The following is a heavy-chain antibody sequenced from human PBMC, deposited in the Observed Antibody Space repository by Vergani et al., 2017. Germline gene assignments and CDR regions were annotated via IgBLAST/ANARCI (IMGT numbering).Heavy chain of an antibody. J-gene: IGHJ4*02. Sequence: QVQLVESGGGLVKPGGSLRLSCAASGFTFSDYYMSWIRQAPGKGLEWVSYISSSGSTIYYADSVKGRFTISRDNAKNSLYLQMNSLRAEDTAVYYCAKDREDSSGYSTIGGFDYWGQGTLVTVSS. CDR2: ISSSGSTI. CDR3: AKDREDSSGYSTIGGFDY. D-gene: IGHD3-22*01. CDR1: GFTFSDYY. V-gene: IGHV3-11*01.